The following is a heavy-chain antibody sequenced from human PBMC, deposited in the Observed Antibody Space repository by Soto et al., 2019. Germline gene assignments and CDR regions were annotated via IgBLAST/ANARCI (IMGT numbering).Heavy chain of an antibody. J-gene: IGHJ4*02. CDR2: IYPGDSET. V-gene: IGHV5-51*03. CDR3: ARTFGGHLYSFDF. Sequence: EVQLVQSGAEVKKPGESLKISCKGSGYTFTSNCIGCVRQMPGKGLEWMGIIYPGDSETRYCPSFQGQVTISADKSINTAYLQWSSLKTSDTAIYYCARTFGGHLYSFDFWGQGTLVTVSS. D-gene: IGHD3-16*01. CDR1: GYTFTSNC.